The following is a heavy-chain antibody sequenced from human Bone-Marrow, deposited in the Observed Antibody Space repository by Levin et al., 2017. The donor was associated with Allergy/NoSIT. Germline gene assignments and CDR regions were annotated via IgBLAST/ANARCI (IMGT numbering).Heavy chain of an antibody. CDR2: ISIGSDHI. CDR1: GFPLSGSG. D-gene: IGHD6-13*01. CDR3: VAQQVRPTYFYYAMDV. V-gene: IGHV3-48*02. J-gene: IGHJ6*02. Sequence: RSGGSLRLSCAASGFPLSGSGMSWVRQAPGKGLEWIAYISIGSDHIYYADSVKGRFTISRDNAENSLYLQMNNLRDEDTAVYYCVAQQVRPTYFYYAMDVWGQGTAVTVSS.